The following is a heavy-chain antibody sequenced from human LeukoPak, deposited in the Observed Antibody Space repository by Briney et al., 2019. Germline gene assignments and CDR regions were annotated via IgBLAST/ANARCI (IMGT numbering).Heavy chain of an antibody. CDR2: IYTSGST. J-gene: IGHJ4*02. V-gene: IGHV4-4*09. CDR1: GASIRSYY. CDR3: ARSRSGTWWSISIDY. Sequence: SETLSLTCSVSGASIRSYYWSWIRQPPGKGLEWIGYIYTSGSTNHSPSLKGRVSLSMDTSKNHFSLTLSSVTAADTAFYYCARSRSGTWWSISIDYWGRGTLVTVSS. D-gene: IGHD3-10*01.